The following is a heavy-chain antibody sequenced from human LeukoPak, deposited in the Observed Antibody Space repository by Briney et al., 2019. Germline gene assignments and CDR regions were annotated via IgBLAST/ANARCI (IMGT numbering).Heavy chain of an antibody. V-gene: IGHV3-30-3*01. CDR2: ISYDGSNK. Sequence: PGGSLRLSCAASGFTVSSNYMSWVRQAPGKGLEWVAVISYDGSNKYYADSVKGRFTISRDNSKNTLYLQMNSLRAEDTAGYYCARGLLYFDYWGQGTLVTVSS. CDR1: GFTVSSNY. CDR3: ARGLLYFDY. J-gene: IGHJ4*02. D-gene: IGHD2-15*01.